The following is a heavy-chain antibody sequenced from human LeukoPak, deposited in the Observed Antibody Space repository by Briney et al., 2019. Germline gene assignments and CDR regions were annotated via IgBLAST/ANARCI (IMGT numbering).Heavy chain of an antibody. V-gene: IGHV4-34*01. Sequence: PSETLSLTCAVYGGSFSGYYWSWIRQPPGKGLEWIGEINHSGSTNYNPSLKSRATISVDTSKNQFSLELSSVTAADTAVYYCARGVRRSSSFRGNWFDPWGQGTLVTVSS. CDR2: INHSGST. CDR3: ARGVRRSSSFRGNWFDP. J-gene: IGHJ5*02. CDR1: GGSFSGYY. D-gene: IGHD6-6*01.